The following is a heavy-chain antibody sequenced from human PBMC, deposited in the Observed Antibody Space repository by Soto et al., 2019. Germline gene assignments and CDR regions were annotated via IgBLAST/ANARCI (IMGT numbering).Heavy chain of an antibody. CDR1: GGSISSSSYY. D-gene: IGHD2-2*01. CDR2: IYYSGST. Sequence: SETLSLTCTVSGGSISSSSYYWGWIRQPPGKGLEWIGSIYYSGSTYYNPSLKSRVTISVDTSKNQFSLKLSSVTAADTAVYYCARHMRRYCSSTSCYRRDENWFDPWGQGTLVTVSS. J-gene: IGHJ5*02. CDR3: ARHMRRYCSSTSCYRRDENWFDP. V-gene: IGHV4-39*01.